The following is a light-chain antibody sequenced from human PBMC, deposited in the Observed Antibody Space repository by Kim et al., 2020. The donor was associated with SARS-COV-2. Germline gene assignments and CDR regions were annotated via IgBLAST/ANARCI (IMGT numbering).Light chain of an antibody. CDR1: QDIANY. J-gene: IGKJ3*01. CDR3: QQYDSHPLT. Sequence: DIQMTQSPSSLSASIGDRVTITCQASQDIANYVNWYQHKPGKAPKLLIYDASSLETGVSSRFSGSGSATHFTFTISSLQSEDFATYYCQQYDSHPLTFGPGTKVDIK. CDR2: DAS. V-gene: IGKV1-33*01.